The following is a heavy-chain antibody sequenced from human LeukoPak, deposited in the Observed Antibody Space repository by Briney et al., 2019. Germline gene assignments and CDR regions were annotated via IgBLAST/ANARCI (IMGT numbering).Heavy chain of an antibody. CDR3: AKWGDYDVLTGYYVSDY. CDR2: ITGSGGNT. V-gene: IGHV3-23*01. CDR1: GFTLSNYA. J-gene: IGHJ4*02. Sequence: PGASLRLSCAASGFTLSNYAMSWVRPAPRKGLGWVSAITGSGGNTYYADSVKGRFTISRDNSKNTVFLQMNSLRAEDTAVYYCAKWGDYDVLTGYYVSDYWGQGTLVTVSS. D-gene: IGHD3-9*01.